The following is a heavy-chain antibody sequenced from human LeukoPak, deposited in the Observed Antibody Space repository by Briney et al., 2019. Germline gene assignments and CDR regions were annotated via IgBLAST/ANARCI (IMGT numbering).Heavy chain of an antibody. V-gene: IGHV3-23*01. J-gene: IGHJ4*02. CDR2: ISGSGGST. Sequence: GGSLRLSCAASGLTLGSYAMSWVRQAPGKGLQWVSAISGSGGSTYSADSVKGRFNISRDNSKNTLYLQMNSLRAEDTAVYYCAKGRCSGGSCYGRGFDYWGQGTLVTVSS. CDR1: GLTLGSYA. CDR3: AKGRCSGGSCYGRGFDY. D-gene: IGHD2-15*01.